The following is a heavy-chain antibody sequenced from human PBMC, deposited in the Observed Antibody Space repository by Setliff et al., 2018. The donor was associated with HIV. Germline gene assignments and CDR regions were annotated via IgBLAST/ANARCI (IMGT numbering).Heavy chain of an antibody. CDR3: ARLVGSGWYLDAFDI. V-gene: IGHV5-51*01. J-gene: IGHJ3*02. Sequence: GESLKISCKGSGYSFSNYWIGWVRQMPGKGLEWMGIIYPGDSDTRYSPSFQGQVTISADKSISTAYLQWSSLKASDTAMYYCARLVGSGWYLDAFDIWGQGTMVTVSS. CDR1: GYSFSNYW. CDR2: IYPGDSDT. D-gene: IGHD6-19*01.